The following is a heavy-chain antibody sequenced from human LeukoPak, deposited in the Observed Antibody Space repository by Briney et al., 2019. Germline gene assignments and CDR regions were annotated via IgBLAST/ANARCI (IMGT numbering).Heavy chain of an antibody. CDR1: GFTFSSYA. V-gene: IGHV3-7*01. Sequence: GGSLRLSCAASGFTFSSYAMHWVRQAPGKGLEWVASIKHDGSEKYYVDSVRGRFTISRDNTMNSLYLQMSSLRAEDTAVYYCATDRGWRTSGYYLYYFEYRGQGTLVTYSS. CDR3: ATDRGWRTSGYYLYYFEY. CDR2: IKHDGSEK. D-gene: IGHD3-3*01. J-gene: IGHJ4*02.